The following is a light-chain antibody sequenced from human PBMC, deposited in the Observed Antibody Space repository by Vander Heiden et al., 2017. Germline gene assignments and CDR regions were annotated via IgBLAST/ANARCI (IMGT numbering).Light chain of an antibody. CDR1: QSVSSN. J-gene: IGKJ1*01. CDR2: GAS. Sequence: DIVMTQSPATPSVSPGARATLSCRASQSVSSNLAWYQQKPGQAPRLLIYGASTRATGIPARFSGSGSGTEFTLTISSLQSEDFAVYYCQQYNNWPPWTFGQGTKVEIK. CDR3: QQYNNWPPWT. V-gene: IGKV3-15*01.